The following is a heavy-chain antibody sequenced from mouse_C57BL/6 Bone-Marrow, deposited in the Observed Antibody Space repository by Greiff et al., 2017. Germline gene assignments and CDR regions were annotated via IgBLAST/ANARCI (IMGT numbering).Heavy chain of an antibody. J-gene: IGHJ2*01. CDR2: LSYDGSN. CDR1: GYSITSGYY. V-gene: IGHV3-6*01. Sequence: EVKLQESGPGLVKPSQSLSLTCSVTGYSITSGYYWNWIRQFPGNKLEWMGYLSYDGSNNYNPSLKNRISITRETSKNQSFLKLNSVTTEDTATYYCAREITTEGFDYWGQGTTLTVSS. CDR3: AREITTEGFDY. D-gene: IGHD1-1*01.